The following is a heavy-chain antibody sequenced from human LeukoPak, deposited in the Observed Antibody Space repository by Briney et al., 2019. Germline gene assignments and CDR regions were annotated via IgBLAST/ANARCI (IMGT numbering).Heavy chain of an antibody. Sequence: QPGGSLRLSCAASGFAFSSYAMSWVRQAPGKGLGWVSAISASGSSTYYADSVKGRFTMSRDTSKDTLYLQLNSLRAEDTAVYYCAKVRSPLFRGGSYCFDYWGQGTLVTVSS. D-gene: IGHD1-26*01. V-gene: IGHV3-23*01. CDR2: ISASGSST. CDR3: AKVRSPLFRGGSYCFDY. J-gene: IGHJ4*02. CDR1: GFAFSSYA.